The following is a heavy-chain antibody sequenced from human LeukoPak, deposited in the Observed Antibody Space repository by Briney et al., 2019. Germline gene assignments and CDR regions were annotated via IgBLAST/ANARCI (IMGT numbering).Heavy chain of an antibody. Sequence: GGSLRLSCAASGFTFDEYGMSWVRQVPGKGLEWVSGINWNGDKTAYVDSVKGRFTISRDNAKNSLYLQMNSLRAEDTALYYCARTDGYNWGFFDYWGQGTPVTVSS. CDR3: ARTDGYNWGFFDY. CDR1: GFTFDEYG. D-gene: IGHD5-24*01. CDR2: INWNGDKT. V-gene: IGHV3-20*04. J-gene: IGHJ4*02.